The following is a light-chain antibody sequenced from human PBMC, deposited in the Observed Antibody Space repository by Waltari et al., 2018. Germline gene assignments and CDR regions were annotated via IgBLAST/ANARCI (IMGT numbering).Light chain of an antibody. J-gene: IGLJ2*01. Sequence: QSALTQPASVSGSPGPSITISCTGTSRYIGSYNLVSSYQQHPGKAPKLLIYEGSKRPSGVSNRFSGSKSGNTASLTISGLQTEDEADYYCCSYAGSSIFVVFGGGTKLTVL. CDR2: EGS. CDR1: SRYIGSYNL. CDR3: CSYAGSSIFVV. V-gene: IGLV2-23*03.